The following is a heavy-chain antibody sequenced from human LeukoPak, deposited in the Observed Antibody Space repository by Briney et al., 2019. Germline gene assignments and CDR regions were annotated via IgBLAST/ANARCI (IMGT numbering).Heavy chain of an antibody. J-gene: IGHJ5*02. V-gene: IGHV4-39*01. CDR2: XXXXGXT. CDR1: GGSISSGTYY. Sequence: SETLSLTCTVSGGSISSGTYYWXWIRQPPGXXXXXXXXXXXXGXTYYNXSLKSRVTISVDTSKNQFSLKLSSVTAADTAVYYCARNLTQDFGDHGRTLKTNCFDPWGQGTLVTVSS. D-gene: IGHD4-17*01. CDR3: ARNLTQDFGDHGRTLKTNCFDP.